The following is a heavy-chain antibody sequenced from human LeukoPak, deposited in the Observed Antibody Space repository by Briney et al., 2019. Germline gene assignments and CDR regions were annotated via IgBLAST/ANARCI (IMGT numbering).Heavy chain of an antibody. V-gene: IGHV1-69*05. D-gene: IGHD6-25*01. CDR3: VRGTATDGGWFDP. CDR2: IIPIFGTA. Sequence: ASVKVSCKASGGTFSSYAISWVRQAPGQGLEWMGGIIPIFGTANYAQKFQGRVTITTDESTSTAYMELSSLRSEDTAVYYCVRGTATDGGWFDPWGQGTLVTVSS. CDR1: GGTFSSYA. J-gene: IGHJ5*02.